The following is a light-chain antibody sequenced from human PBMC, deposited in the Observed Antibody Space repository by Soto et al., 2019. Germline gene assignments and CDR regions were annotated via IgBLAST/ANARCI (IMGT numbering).Light chain of an antibody. CDR1: SSDIGSYNY. Sequence: QSALTQPASVSGSPGQSITISCTGTSSDIGSYNYVAWYQQFPGKTPKLIIYEVRNRPSGVSFRFSGSKSGNTASLTISGLQAEDEADYYCISYRVSDTSYVFGTGTKLTVL. CDR3: ISYRVSDTSYV. V-gene: IGLV2-14*01. J-gene: IGLJ1*01. CDR2: EVR.